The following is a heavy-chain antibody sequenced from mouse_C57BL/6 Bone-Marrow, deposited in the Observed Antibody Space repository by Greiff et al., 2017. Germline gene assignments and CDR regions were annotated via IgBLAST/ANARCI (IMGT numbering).Heavy chain of an antibody. Sequence: VQLQQSGPVLVKPGASVKMSCKASGYTFTDYYMNWVKQSHGTSLEWIGVIHPYNGGTSYNQKFKGKATLTVDKSSSTAYMALNSRTYEDSAVYYCARDYDNGKYAMDYWGQGTSVTVSS. CDR1: GYTFTDYY. V-gene: IGHV1-19*01. J-gene: IGHJ4*01. CDR2: IHPYNGGT. D-gene: IGHD1-1*01. CDR3: ARDYDNGKYAMDY.